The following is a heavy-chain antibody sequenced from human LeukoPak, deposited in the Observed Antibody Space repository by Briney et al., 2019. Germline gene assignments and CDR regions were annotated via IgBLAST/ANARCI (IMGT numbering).Heavy chain of an antibody. V-gene: IGHV3-21*01. D-gene: IGHD3-22*01. CDR2: ISSGTSYI. J-gene: IGHJ2*01. CDR3: ARDSFHDSSGDSPWYFDL. Sequence: KTGGSLRLSCAASGFTFSSYSMNWVRQAPGKGLEWVSSISSGTSYIYYADSVKGRFTISRDNAKNSLYLQMNSLRAEDTAVYYCARDSFHDSSGDSPWYFDLWGRGTLVTVSS. CDR1: GFTFSSYS.